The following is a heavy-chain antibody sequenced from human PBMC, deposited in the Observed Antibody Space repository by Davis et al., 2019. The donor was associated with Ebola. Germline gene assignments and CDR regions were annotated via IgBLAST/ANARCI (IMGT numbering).Heavy chain of an antibody. V-gene: IGHV3-21*01. CDR3: ARGRWLQLVVDY. D-gene: IGHD5-24*01. CDR1: GFTFSSYA. J-gene: IGHJ4*02. Sequence: GESLKISCAASGFTFSSYAMHWVRQAPGKGLEWVSSISSSSSYIYYADSVKGRFTISRDNAKNSLYLQMNSLRAEDTAVYYCARGRWLQLVVDYWGQGTLVTVSS. CDR2: ISSSSSYI.